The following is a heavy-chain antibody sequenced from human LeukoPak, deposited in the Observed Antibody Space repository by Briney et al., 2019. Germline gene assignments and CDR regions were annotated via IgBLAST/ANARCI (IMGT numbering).Heavy chain of an antibody. D-gene: IGHD3-22*01. CDR2: ISSSSSTI. CDR3: ARARINYDSSQGLNY. J-gene: IGHJ4*02. Sequence: GGSLRLSCAASGFTFSSYSMNWVRQAPGKGLEWVSYISSSSSTIYYADSVKGRFTISRDNSKNTLYLQMNSLRTEDTAVYYCARARINYDSSQGLNYWGQGTLVTVSS. V-gene: IGHV3-48*04. CDR1: GFTFSSYS.